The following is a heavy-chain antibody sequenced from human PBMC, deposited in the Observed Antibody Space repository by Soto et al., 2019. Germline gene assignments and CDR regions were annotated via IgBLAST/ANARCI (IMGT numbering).Heavy chain of an antibody. CDR2: IYYSGST. J-gene: IGHJ6*03. D-gene: IGHD2-2*01. CDR3: ASLITVVVPAAMVGEDYYYMDV. Sequence: SETLSLTGTVSGGSISSSSYYWGWIRQPPGKGLEWIGSIYYSGSTYYNPSLKSRVTISVDTSKNQFSLKLSSVTAADTAVYYCASLITVVVPAAMVGEDYYYMDVWGKGTTVTVSS. CDR1: GGSISSSSYY. V-gene: IGHV4-39*01.